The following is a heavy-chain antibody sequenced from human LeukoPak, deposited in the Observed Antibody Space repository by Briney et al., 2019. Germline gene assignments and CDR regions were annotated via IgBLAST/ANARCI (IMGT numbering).Heavy chain of an antibody. J-gene: IGHJ4*02. V-gene: IGHV3-74*01. CDR1: GFTFSTYW. CDR3: VLLSLTPG. CDR2: ISSDGTNA. Sequence: PGGPLRLSCAASGFTFSTYWMHWVRQVPEKGLVWVSRISSDGTNANYADSVKGRFTISRDNAKNTLYLQMNSLRAEDTAVYYCVLLSLTPGWGQGTLVTVSA. D-gene: IGHD3-10*01.